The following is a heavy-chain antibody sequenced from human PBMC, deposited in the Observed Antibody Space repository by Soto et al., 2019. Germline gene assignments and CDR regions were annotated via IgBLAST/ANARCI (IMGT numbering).Heavy chain of an antibody. CDR3: ARVERGITIFGVVIPPFDY. CDR1: GFTFSDYY. V-gene: IGHV3-11*01. J-gene: IGHJ4*02. Sequence: WGSLRLSCAASGFTFSDYYMSWIRQAPGKGLEWVSYISSSGGTIYYADSVKGRFTISRDNAKNSLYLQMNSLRAEDTAVYYCARVERGITIFGVVIPPFDYWGQGTLVTVSS. CDR2: ISSSGGTI. D-gene: IGHD3-3*01.